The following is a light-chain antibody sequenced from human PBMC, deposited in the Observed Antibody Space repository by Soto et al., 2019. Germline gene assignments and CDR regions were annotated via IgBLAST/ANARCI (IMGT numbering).Light chain of an antibody. CDR3: SSHTISSALQV. J-gene: IGLJ1*01. Sequence: QSALTQPASVSGSPGQPITSSCTGTISDFVVYNYVSWYQQHPGKAPKLMIYGVSNRPSGVSNRFSGSKSGNTASLTISGLQADDEADYYCSSHTISSALQVFGTGTKVTVL. CDR2: GVS. CDR1: ISDFVVYNY. V-gene: IGLV2-14*01.